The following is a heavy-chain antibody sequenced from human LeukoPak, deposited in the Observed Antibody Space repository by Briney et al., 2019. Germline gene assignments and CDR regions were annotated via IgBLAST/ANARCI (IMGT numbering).Heavy chain of an antibody. J-gene: IGHJ4*02. D-gene: IGHD6-19*01. V-gene: IGHV3-53*01. Sequence: GGSLRLSCVASGFTASGNYMSWVRQAPGKGLEWVSVIYSSGSTYYADSVRGRFTISRDNSKNTLYLQMNSLRAEDTAVYYCARVSGWLPDYFDSWGQGTLVTVSS. CDR3: ARVSGWLPDYFDS. CDR1: GFTASGNY. CDR2: IYSSGST.